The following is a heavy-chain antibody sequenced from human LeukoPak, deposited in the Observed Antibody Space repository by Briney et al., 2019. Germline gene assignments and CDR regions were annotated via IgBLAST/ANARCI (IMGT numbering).Heavy chain of an antibody. J-gene: IGHJ4*02. Sequence: GGSLRLSCAASGFTFSSYAMHWVRQAPGRGLEWVSGITGSGGSTYYADSVKGRFTISRDNSKNTLYLQMNSLRAEDTAIYYCARDERLLSFLKWGQGTLVTVSS. CDR3: ARDERLLSFLK. D-gene: IGHD3-3*01. V-gene: IGHV3-23*01. CDR1: GFTFSSYA. CDR2: ITGSGGST.